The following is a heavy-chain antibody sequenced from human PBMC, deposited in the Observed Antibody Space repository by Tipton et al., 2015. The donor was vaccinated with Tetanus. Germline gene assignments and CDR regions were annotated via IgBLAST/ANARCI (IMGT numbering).Heavy chain of an antibody. D-gene: IGHD3-10*01. V-gene: IGHV4-61*01. CDR3: ARSKLLWFGESLSGFDS. CDR2: IDYSGST. J-gene: IGHJ4*02. Sequence: TLSLTCTVSGDSVRSGSYYWSWIRQPPGKELEWIGYIDYSGSTNYNPSLKSRVTISVDTSKSQFSLRLTSVTAADTAVYYCARSKLLWFGESLSGFDSWGQGTLVTVSA. CDR1: GDSVRSGSYY.